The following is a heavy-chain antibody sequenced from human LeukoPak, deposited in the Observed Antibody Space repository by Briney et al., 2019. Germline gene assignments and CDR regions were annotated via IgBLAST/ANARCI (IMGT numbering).Heavy chain of an antibody. D-gene: IGHD2-2*01. J-gene: IGHJ4*02. CDR3: AKDEGIVVVPAAIDY. CDR1: GFTFSSYG. V-gene: IGHV3-30*18. CDR2: ISYDGSNK. Sequence: AGRSLRLSCAASGFTFSSYGMHWVRQAPGKGPEWVAVISYDGSNKYYADSVKGRFTISRDNSKNTLYLQMNSLRAEDTAVYYCAKDEGIVVVPAAIDYWGQGTLVTVSS.